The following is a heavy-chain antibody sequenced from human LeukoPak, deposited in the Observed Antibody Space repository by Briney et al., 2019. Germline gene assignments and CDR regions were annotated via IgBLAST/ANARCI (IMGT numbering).Heavy chain of an antibody. Sequence: ASVKVSCKASGYTFTGYYIHWVRQAPGQGLEWMGWINPNSGGTNYAQKFQGRVTMTRDTSISTAYMELSRLRSDDTAVYYCARAVYGSGSTGEHWGQGTLVTVSS. CDR2: INPNSGGT. D-gene: IGHD3-10*01. CDR1: GYTFTGYY. J-gene: IGHJ4*02. V-gene: IGHV1-2*02. CDR3: ARAVYGSGSTGEH.